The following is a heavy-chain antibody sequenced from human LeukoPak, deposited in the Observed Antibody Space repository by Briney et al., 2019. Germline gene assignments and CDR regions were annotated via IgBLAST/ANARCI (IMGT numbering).Heavy chain of an antibody. V-gene: IGHV1-18*01. Sequence: GASVKVSCKASGYTFTSYGISWVRQAPGQGLEWMGWISAYNGNTNYAQKLQGRVTMTTDTSTSTAYMELRSLRSDDTAVYYCARSIYTATVAYKSPFDYWGQGTLVTVSS. CDR3: ARSIYTATVAYKSPFDY. CDR1: GYTFTSYG. J-gene: IGHJ4*02. D-gene: IGHD4-4*01. CDR2: ISAYNGNT.